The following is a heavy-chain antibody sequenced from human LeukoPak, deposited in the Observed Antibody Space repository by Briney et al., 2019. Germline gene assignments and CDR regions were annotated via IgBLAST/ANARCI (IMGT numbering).Heavy chain of an antibody. V-gene: IGHV1-18*01. CDR2: ISAYNGNT. CDR1: GYPFDNFV. CDR3: ARDRVGGDLTGVSLY. Sequence: ASVKVSCKASGYPFDNFVLTWARQAPGQGLEWMGWISAYNGNTHYAQKFRGRLTLTTETSTSTAYLELRSLKSDDTAVYYCARDRVGGDLTGVSLYWGQGTLVTVSS. D-gene: IGHD4-17*01. J-gene: IGHJ4*01.